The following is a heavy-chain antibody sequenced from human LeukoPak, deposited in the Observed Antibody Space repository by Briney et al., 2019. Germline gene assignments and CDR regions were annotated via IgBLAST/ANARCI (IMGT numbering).Heavy chain of an antibody. V-gene: IGHV3-74*03. Sequence: GGSLRLSCAASGFTFSYYWMHWVRQAPGEGLVWVSRINDDGRTTTYADSVKGRITISRDNAKNTLYLQMNSLRAEDTAVYYCAKDPSWDNWFDPWGQGTLVTVSS. CDR1: GFTFSYYW. D-gene: IGHD1-26*01. CDR2: INDDGRTT. CDR3: AKDPSWDNWFDP. J-gene: IGHJ5*02.